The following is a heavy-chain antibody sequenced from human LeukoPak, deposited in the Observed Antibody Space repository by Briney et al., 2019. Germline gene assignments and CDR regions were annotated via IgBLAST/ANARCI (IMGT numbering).Heavy chain of an antibody. J-gene: IGHJ4*02. Sequence: GGSLRLSCAASGFTFSSYAMHWVRQAPGKGLEWVAVISYDGSNKYYADSVKGRFTISRDNSKNTLYLQMNSLRAEDTAVYYCAGGLLDYWGQGTLVTVSS. V-gene: IGHV3-30*04. CDR3: AGGLLDY. CDR1: GFTFSSYA. D-gene: IGHD5-18*01. CDR2: ISYDGSNK.